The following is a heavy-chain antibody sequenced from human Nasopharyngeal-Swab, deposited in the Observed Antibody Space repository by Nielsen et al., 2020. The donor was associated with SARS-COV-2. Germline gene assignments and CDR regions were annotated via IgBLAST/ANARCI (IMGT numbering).Heavy chain of an antibody. D-gene: IGHD2-8*01. CDR2: IFSGGNT. J-gene: IGHJ5*02. CDR3: ARVVMVYAIYWFDP. V-gene: IGHV4-39*07. Sequence: WSRQPPGKGLEWIGNIFSGGNTYYNPSLDSRVTISLDTSKNQFSLKLISVTAADTAVYYCARVVMVYAIYWFDPWGQGTLVTVSS.